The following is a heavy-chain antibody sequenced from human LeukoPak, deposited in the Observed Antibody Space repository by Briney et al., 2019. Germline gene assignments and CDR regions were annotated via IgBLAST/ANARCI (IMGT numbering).Heavy chain of an antibody. CDR3: ARSSGSSWHTPFDY. CDR1: GYTFTSYT. V-gene: IGHV1-3*01. D-gene: IGHD6-13*01. CDR2: INAGNGNT. Sequence: ASVKVSCKASGYTFTSYTIHWARQAPGQRLEWMGWINAGNGNTKYSQKFQGRVTITRDTSASTAYMELSGLRSEDTAVYYCARSSGSSWHTPFDYWGQGTLVTVSS. J-gene: IGHJ4*02.